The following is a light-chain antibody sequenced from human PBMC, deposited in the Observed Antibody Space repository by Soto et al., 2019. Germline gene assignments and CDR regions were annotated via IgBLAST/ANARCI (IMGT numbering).Light chain of an antibody. J-gene: IGKJ5*01. V-gene: IGKV3-11*01. Sequence: EIVLTQSPATLSLSPGARATLSCRASQSVSSNYLNWFQQKPGQAPRLLIYDASNRATGIPARFSGSGSGTDFTLTISSLEPEDFAVYYCQQRSNWPPTFGQGTRLEIK. CDR1: QSVSSNY. CDR2: DAS. CDR3: QQRSNWPPT.